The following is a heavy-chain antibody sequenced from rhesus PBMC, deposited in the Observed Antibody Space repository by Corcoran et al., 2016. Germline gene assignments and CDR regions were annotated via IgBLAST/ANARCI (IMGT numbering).Heavy chain of an antibody. V-gene: IGHV3-8*01. CDR2: INTGGGST. Sequence: EVQLVESGGGLVQPGGSLRLSCTGSGFTFSSYYLYWVRQGPGKGLECVSAINTGGGSTWYTDSVKGRFTISKENAKNTLYLQMDSLRAEDTAVYYCASEGLGWSPADYWGQGILVTVSS. CDR1: GFTFSSYY. J-gene: IGHJ4*01. CDR3: ASEGLGWSPADY. D-gene: IGHD6S26*01.